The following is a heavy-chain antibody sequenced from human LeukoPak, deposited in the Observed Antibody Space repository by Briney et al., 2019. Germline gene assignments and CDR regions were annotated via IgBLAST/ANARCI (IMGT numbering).Heavy chain of an antibody. Sequence: SETLSLTCTVSGYSISSGYYWGWIRQPPGKGLEWIGSIYHSGSTYYNPSLKSRVTISVDTSKNQFSLKLSSVTAADTAVYYCARSGGLFGELLLYYFDYWGQGTLVTVSS. CDR1: GYSISSGYY. V-gene: IGHV4-38-2*02. CDR2: IYHSGST. CDR3: ARSGGLFGELLLYYFDY. D-gene: IGHD3-10*01. J-gene: IGHJ4*02.